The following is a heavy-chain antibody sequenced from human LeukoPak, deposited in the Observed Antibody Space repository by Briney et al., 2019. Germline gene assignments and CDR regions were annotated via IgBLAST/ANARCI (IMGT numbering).Heavy chain of an antibody. Sequence: PSETLSLTCTVSGGSISSDSYYWSWIRQPAGKGLEWIGRIYTSGSTNYNPSLKSRVFISLDTSQNQFSLKLSSVTAADTAVYYCAREVAGTPWIDYWGQGTLVTVSS. V-gene: IGHV4-61*02. J-gene: IGHJ4*02. CDR3: AREVAGTPWIDY. D-gene: IGHD6-19*01. CDR1: GGSISSDSYY. CDR2: IYTSGST.